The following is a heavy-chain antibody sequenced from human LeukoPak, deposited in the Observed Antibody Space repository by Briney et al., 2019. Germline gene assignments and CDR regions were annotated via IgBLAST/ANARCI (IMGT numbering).Heavy chain of an antibody. V-gene: IGHV4-59*08. D-gene: IGHD2-2*01. Sequence: SETLSLTCTVSGGSVNWSWIRQPPGRGLEWIGYIYDSGRTNYNPFLKSRATIFADASKSQFSLKLNSVIAADTAVYYCGRRGLLVPASWGQGTLVTVSS. J-gene: IGHJ5*02. CDR2: IYDSGRT. CDR1: GGSVN. CDR3: GRRGLLVPAS.